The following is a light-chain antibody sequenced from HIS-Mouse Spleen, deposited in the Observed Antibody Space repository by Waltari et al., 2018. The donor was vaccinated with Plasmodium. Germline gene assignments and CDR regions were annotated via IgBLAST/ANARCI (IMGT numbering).Light chain of an antibody. J-gene: IGKJ2*01. V-gene: IGKV1-6*01. Sequence: AIQMTQSPSSLSASVGDRATITCRASQGIRNDLGWYLQKPGKAPKLLISAASSLQSGVPSRFSGSGSGTDFTLTISSLQPEDFATYYCLQDYNYPYTFGQGTKLEIK. CDR1: QGIRND. CDR3: LQDYNYPYT. CDR2: AAS.